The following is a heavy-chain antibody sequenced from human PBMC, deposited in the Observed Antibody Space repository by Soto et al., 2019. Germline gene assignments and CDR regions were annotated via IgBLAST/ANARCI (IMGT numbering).Heavy chain of an antibody. CDR3: ANQVVAN. Sequence: EVQLVESGGGLVQPGGSLRLACAVSGFTVSDNYMTWVRQAPGKGLECVSVIYSGGSTYYADSVKGRFTISRGKSKNTLYLKMNRLTAEDTAVYYCANQVVANWCQGTVCNVAS. CDR1: GFTVSDNY. CDR2: IYSGGST. V-gene: IGHV3-66*01. J-gene: IGHJ4*02. D-gene: IGHD5-12*01.